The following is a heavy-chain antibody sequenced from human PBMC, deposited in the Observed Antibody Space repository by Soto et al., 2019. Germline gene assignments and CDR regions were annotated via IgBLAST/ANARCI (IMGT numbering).Heavy chain of an antibody. CDR3: ARTAPADTMVRGATNWFDP. CDR1: GGSISSGGYY. D-gene: IGHD3-10*01. J-gene: IGHJ5*02. V-gene: IGHV4-31*03. CDR2: IYYSGST. Sequence: PSETLSLTCTVSGGSISSGGYYWSWIRQHPGKGLEWIGYIYYSGSTYYNPSLKSRVTISVDTSKNQFSLKLSSVTAADTAVYYCARTAPADTMVRGATNWFDPWGQGTLVTVPQ.